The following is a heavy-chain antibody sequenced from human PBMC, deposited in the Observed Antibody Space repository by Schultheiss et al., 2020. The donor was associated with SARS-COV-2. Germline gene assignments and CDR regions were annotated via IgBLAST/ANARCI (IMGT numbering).Heavy chain of an antibody. D-gene: IGHD2-8*01. Sequence: GGSLRLSCAASGFTFSSYGMHWVRQAPGKGLEWVAVIWYDGSNKYYADSVKGRFTISRDNSKNTLYLQMNSLRAEDTAVYYCARGGFCTNGVCSLGIMDVWGQGTTVPVSS. CDR3: ARGGFCTNGVCSLGIMDV. J-gene: IGHJ6*02. V-gene: IGHV3-33*01. CDR1: GFTFSSYG. CDR2: IWYDGSNK.